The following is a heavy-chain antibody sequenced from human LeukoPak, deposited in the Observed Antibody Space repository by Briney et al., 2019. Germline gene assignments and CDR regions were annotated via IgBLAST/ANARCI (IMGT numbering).Heavy chain of an antibody. CDR3: GRNFSIAALGTDFDS. Sequence: GASVKVSCKASGYTFTGYSVHWVRQAPGQGLEWMGWINPNSGGTKYALKFQGRVTMTRDTSISTAYMELSRLTSDDTAVYYCGRNFSIAALGTDFDSWAREPWSPSPQ. V-gene: IGHV1-2*02. J-gene: IGHJ4*02. CDR1: GYTFTGYS. CDR2: INPNSGGT. D-gene: IGHD6-6*01.